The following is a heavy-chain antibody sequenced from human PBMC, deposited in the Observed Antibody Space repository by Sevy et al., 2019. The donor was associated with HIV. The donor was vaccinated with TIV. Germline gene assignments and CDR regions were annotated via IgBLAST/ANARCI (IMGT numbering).Heavy chain of an antibody. CDR1: GFTFSDYY. V-gene: IGHV3-11*01. CDR3: ARDHVKDGDLGDYYYFAMDV. Sequence: GSLRLSCTASGFTFSDYYMSWIRQAPGKGLEWLAYISGRDNTIYYADSVKGRFTISRDNAKNSLFLQMYSLRADDTAVYYCARDHVKDGDLGDYYYFAMDVWGQGTSVTVSS. CDR2: ISGRDNTI. J-gene: IGHJ6*02. D-gene: IGHD4-17*01.